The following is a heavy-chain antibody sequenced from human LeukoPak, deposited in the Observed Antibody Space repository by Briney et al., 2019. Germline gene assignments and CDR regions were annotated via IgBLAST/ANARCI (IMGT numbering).Heavy chain of an antibody. D-gene: IGHD3-22*01. J-gene: IGHJ5*02. CDR2: INPNSGGT. Sequence: ASVKVSCKASGYTFTGYYMHWVRQAPGQGLEWMGWINPNSGGTNYAQKFQGRVTMTRDTSISTAYMELSRLRSDDPAVYYCARDLIPAYYYDSSGYYFSNWFDPWGQGTLVTVSS. CDR3: ARDLIPAYYYDSSGYYFSNWFDP. CDR1: GYTFTGYY. V-gene: IGHV1-2*02.